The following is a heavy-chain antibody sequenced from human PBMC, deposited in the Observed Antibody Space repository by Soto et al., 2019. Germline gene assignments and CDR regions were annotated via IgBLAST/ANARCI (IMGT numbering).Heavy chain of an antibody. CDR2: MNTNSGNT. Sequence: ASVKVSCKASGYTFTSYDINWVRQATGQGLEWMGWMNTNSGNTGYAQKFQGRVTMTSNTSISTAYMQLSSLRSEDTAVYYRTRGLPPSYDDYNFWGQGTLVTVSS. CDR1: GYTFTSYD. J-gene: IGHJ4*02. D-gene: IGHD4-17*01. V-gene: IGHV1-8*01. CDR3: TRGLPPSYDDYNF.